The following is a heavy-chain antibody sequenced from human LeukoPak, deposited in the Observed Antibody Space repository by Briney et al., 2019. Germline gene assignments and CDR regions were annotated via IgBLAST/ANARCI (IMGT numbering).Heavy chain of an antibody. V-gene: IGHV3-23*01. D-gene: IGHD3-16*01. CDR2: ISGSGHIT. CDR3: AKYFDSYGAFDY. J-gene: IGHJ4*02. CDR1: GFTFATFA. Sequence: PGGSLRLSCTASGFTFATFAMSGVRQAPGQGLEWVSAISGSGHITHYADSVKGRFTVSRDNSKNTLFLQMNSLRGDDTAVYYCAKYFDSYGAFDYWGQGTLVTVSS.